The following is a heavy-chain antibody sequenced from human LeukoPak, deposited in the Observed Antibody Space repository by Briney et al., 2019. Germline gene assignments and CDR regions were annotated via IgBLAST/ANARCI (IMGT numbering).Heavy chain of an antibody. D-gene: IGHD5-24*01. J-gene: IGHJ4*02. Sequence: GGSLRLSCAASGFTVSSNYMSWVRQAPGKGLEWVSVIYSGGSTYYADSVKGRFTISRDNSKNTLYLQMNSLRAEDTAVYYCARALRGGYNRGFDYWGQGTLVTVSS. CDR1: GFTVSSNY. CDR3: ARALRGGYNRGFDY. V-gene: IGHV3-53*01. CDR2: IYSGGST.